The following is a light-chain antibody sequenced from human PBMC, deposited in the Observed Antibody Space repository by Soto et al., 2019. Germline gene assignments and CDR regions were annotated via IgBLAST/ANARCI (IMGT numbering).Light chain of an antibody. V-gene: IGKV3-11*01. CDR2: DAS. Sequence: IVLTQSPATLSLSPGERATLSCRASQSVSSYLAWYQQKPGQAPRLLIYDASNRATGIPARFSGTGSGTDFTLTISSLEPEDFAVYYCQQRSSWPLTFGGGTKV. J-gene: IGKJ4*01. CDR1: QSVSSY. CDR3: QQRSSWPLT.